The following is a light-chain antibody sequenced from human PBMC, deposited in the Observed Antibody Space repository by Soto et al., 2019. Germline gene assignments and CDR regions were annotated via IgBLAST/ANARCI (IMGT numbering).Light chain of an antibody. J-gene: IGLJ2*01. CDR3: SPYTSSSTRV. CDR1: SSDVGGYNY. V-gene: IGLV2-14*01. Sequence: QSALTQPASVSGSPGQSITISCTGTSSDVGGYNYVSWYQQHPGKAPKLMIYEVSNRPSGVSNRFSGSKSGNTASLTISGLQAGDEADYYCSPYTSSSTRVFGGGTKLTVL. CDR2: EVS.